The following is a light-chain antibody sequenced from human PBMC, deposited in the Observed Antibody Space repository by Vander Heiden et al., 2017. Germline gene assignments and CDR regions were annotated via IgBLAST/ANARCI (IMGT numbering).Light chain of an antibody. V-gene: IGKV3-15*01. CDR3: QHDSNWPLT. Sequence: EIVMTQSPATLSVSPGERVTLTCRASQSVSSNLAWYQQKPGQAPRFLIYGASTRDTGIPARFSGSGSGTEFTLTISSLESEDFAVYYCQHDSNWPLTFGGGTKVEI. CDR2: GAS. CDR1: QSVSSN. J-gene: IGKJ4*01.